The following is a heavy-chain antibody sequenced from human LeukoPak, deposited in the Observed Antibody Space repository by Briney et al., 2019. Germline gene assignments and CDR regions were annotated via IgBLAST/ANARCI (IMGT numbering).Heavy chain of an antibody. V-gene: IGHV3-23*01. CDR2: ISGSGGST. CDR3: AKTQNYDFWSGYSFDY. D-gene: IGHD3-3*01. J-gene: IGHJ4*02. CDR1: GFTFSSYA. Sequence: GGSLRLSCAASGFTFSSYAMSWVRQAPGKGLEWVSAISGSGGSTYYADSVKGRFTISRDNSKDTLYLQMNSLRAEDTAVYYCAKTQNYDFWSGYSFDYWGQGTPVTVSS.